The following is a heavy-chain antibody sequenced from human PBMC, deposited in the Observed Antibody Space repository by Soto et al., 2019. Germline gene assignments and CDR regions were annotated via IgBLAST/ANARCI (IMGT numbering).Heavy chain of an antibody. Sequence: EVQLVESGGGLVQPGGSLRLSCAASGFTFSSYWMHWVRQAPGKGLVWVSRLKSDGSGTTYADSVKGRLTISRDNAKTTLDLQRKSRRAEDTAVYNCVRGDVEYYGGNGYLGRHGGQGTLVTVSS. CDR1: GFTFSSYW. CDR2: LKSDGSGT. CDR3: VRGDVEYYGGNGYLGRH. D-gene: IGHD3-10*01. V-gene: IGHV3-74*01. J-gene: IGHJ4*02.